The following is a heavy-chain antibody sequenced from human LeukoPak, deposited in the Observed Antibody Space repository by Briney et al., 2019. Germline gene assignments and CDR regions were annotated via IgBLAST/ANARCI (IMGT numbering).Heavy chain of an antibody. CDR1: GDSVSSEDAA. Sequence: SQTLSLTCAIYGDSVSSEDAAWNWIRQSPSRGLEWLGRTYYRSKWGSDYAVSVKSRVTVNPDPSKNQFSLQLNSVTPEDTAVYFCARASNRAFDAWGQGTVVIVSS. V-gene: IGHV6-1*01. CDR3: ARASNRAFDA. J-gene: IGHJ3*01. CDR2: TYYRSKWGS. D-gene: IGHD1-14*01.